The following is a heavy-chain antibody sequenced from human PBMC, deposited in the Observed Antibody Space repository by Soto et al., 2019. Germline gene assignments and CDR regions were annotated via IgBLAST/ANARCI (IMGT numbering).Heavy chain of an antibody. D-gene: IGHD6-13*01. CDR2: LSGSGYQT. V-gene: IGHV3-23*01. CDR3: AKDRYSSSWENWFDP. CDR1: GFTFDSYA. Sequence: GGSLRLSCATDGFTFDSYAMHWVRQAPGKGLEWVSSLSGSGYQTYYADSVKGRLTISRDRSKNTVYLQMNSLRAEDTAVYYCAKDRYSSSWENWFDPWGQGTLVTVSS. J-gene: IGHJ5*02.